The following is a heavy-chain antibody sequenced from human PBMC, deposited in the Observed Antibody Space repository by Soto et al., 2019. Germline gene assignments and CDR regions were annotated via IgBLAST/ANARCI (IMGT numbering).Heavy chain of an antibody. V-gene: IGHV3-21*02. Sequence: EVQLVESGGGLVKPGGSLRLSCAASGFTFRSFTMNWVRQAPGKGLEWVSTISSNSAYIYYTDALRGRFTISRDNAKNPQHLQMHSLRAEDTAVYYSTRDPPRDSSARGWFDPWGPGTLVTVSS. J-gene: IGHJ5*02. CDR1: GFTFRSFT. CDR2: ISSNSAYI. CDR3: TRDPPRDSSARGWFDP. D-gene: IGHD6-13*01.